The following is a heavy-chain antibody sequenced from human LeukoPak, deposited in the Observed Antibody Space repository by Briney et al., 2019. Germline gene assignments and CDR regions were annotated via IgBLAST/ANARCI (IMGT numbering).Heavy chain of an antibody. V-gene: IGHV1-8*01. J-gene: IGHJ6*03. CDR3: ARVRIVVVKETCYYYYYMDV. CDR1: GYTFTSYD. CDR2: MNPNSGNT. Sequence: ASVKVSCKASGYTFTSYDINWVRQATGQGLEWMGWMNPNSGNTGYAQKFQGRVTMTRNTSISTAYMELSSLRSEDTAVYYCARVRIVVVKETCYYYYYMDVWGKGTTATISS. D-gene: IGHD3-22*01.